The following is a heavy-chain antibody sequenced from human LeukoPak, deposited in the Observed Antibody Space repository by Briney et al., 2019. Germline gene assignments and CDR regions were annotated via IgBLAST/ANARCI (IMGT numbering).Heavy chain of an antibody. V-gene: IGHV1-18*01. Sequence: ASVKVSCKTSGYRFITFGINWVRQAPGQGLEWMGWINPYNGNRYYAKKFQGRFNMTTDTSTSTVYLELQTLTSDDTAIYYCARDEGRPDNYDSGGYYAEWPNDYWGQGTLVTVSS. CDR3: ARDEGRPDNYDSGGYYAEWPNDY. CDR1: GYRFITFG. CDR2: INPYNGNR. J-gene: IGHJ4*02. D-gene: IGHD3-22*01.